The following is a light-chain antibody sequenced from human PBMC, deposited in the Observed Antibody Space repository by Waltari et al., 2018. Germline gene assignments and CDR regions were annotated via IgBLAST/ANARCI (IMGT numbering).Light chain of an antibody. CDR1: SSNIRAGYD. Sequence: QSVLTQPPSVSGAPGQRVTISCPGSSSNIRAGYDAPRYQQLPGKAPKLLIYGSSNRPSGVPDRFSGSKSGASASLAITGLQAEDEADYYCQSYDSSLSGWVFGGGTKLTVL. V-gene: IGLV1-40*01. CDR2: GSS. J-gene: IGLJ3*02. CDR3: QSYDSSLSGWV.